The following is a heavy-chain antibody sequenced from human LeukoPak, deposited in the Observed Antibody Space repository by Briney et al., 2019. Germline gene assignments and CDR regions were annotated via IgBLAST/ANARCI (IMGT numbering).Heavy chain of an antibody. CDR2: IYSSGST. D-gene: IGHD3-22*01. J-gene: IGHJ4*02. CDR1: GGSISSSSYY. V-gene: IGHV4-39*01. Sequence: PSETLSLTCTVSGGSISSSSYYWGWIRQPPGKGLEWIGSIYSSGSTYYNPSLKSRVTISVDTSKNQVSLKLSSVTAADTAVYYCAWGDSGGYSDYWVQGTLVTVSS. CDR3: AWGDSGGYSDY.